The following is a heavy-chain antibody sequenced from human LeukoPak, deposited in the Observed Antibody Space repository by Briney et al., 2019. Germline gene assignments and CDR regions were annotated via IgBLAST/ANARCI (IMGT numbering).Heavy chain of an antibody. CDR2: ISAYNGNT. Sequence: ASVKVSCKASGYTFTSYGISWVRQAPGQGLEWMGWISAYNGNTNYAQKLQGRVTMTTDTSTSTAYMELRSLRSDDTAVYYCARASYYYDMYYFDYWGQGTLVNVSS. J-gene: IGHJ4*02. CDR3: ARASYYYDMYYFDY. CDR1: GYTFTSYG. D-gene: IGHD3-22*01. V-gene: IGHV1-18*01.